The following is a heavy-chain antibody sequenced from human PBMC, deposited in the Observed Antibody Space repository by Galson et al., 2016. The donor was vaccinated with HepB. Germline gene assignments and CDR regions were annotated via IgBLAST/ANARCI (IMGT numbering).Heavy chain of an antibody. D-gene: IGHD2-2*01. J-gene: IGHJ5*02. V-gene: IGHV3-53*05. CDR2: IYGGGST. CDR3: VREDCRSTSCYHHYVDP. CDR1: GFSVSTSY. Sequence: SLRLSCAASGFSVSTSYMTWVRQAPGKGLEWISVIYGGGSTYYTDSVKGRFTISRDNSKNTLYLQMNSLRADDTAVYYWVREDCRSTSCYHHYVDPWGQGTMVTVSS.